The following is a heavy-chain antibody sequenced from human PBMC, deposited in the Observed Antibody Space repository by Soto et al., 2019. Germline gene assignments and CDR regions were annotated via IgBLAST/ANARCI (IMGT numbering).Heavy chain of an antibody. CDR3: ARTKYYYDSSGSNAFDI. V-gene: IGHV4-39*01. CDR2: IYYSGST. J-gene: IGHJ3*02. Sequence: TSETLSLTCTVSGGSISSSSYYWGWIRQPPGKGLEWIGSIYYSGSTYYNPSLKSRVTISVDTSKNQFSLKLSSVTAADTAVYYCARTKYYYDSSGSNAFDIWGQGTMVTVSS. D-gene: IGHD3-22*01. CDR1: GGSISSSSYY.